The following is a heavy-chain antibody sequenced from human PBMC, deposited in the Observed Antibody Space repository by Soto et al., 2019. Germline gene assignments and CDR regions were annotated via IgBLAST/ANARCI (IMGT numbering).Heavy chain of an antibody. J-gene: IGHJ6*02. Sequence: GGSLRLSCAASGFTFSSYEMNWVRQAPGKGLEWVSYISSSGSTIYYADSVKGRFTISRDNAKNSLYLQMNSLRAEDTAVYYYARDLYSGMDVWGQGTTVTVSS. CDR2: ISSSGSTI. CDR1: GFTFSSYE. V-gene: IGHV3-48*03. D-gene: IGHD2-21*01. CDR3: ARDLYSGMDV.